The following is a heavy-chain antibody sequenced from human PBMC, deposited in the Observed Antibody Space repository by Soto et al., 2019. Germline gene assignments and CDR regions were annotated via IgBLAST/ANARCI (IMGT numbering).Heavy chain of an antibody. Sequence: GGSLRLSCAAYGFTLSNAWLSWVRQAPGKGLEWVGRIKSKTDGGTTDYAAHVKGRFTISRDDSKNTLYLQMNSLKTEDTAVYYCYEQLVVGYWGQGTLVTVSS. J-gene: IGHJ4*02. V-gene: IGHV3-15*01. D-gene: IGHD6-6*01. CDR3: YEQLVVGY. CDR1: GFTLSNAW. CDR2: IKSKTDGGTT.